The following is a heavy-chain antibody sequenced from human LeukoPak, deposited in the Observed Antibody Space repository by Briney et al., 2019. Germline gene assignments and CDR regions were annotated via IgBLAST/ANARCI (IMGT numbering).Heavy chain of an antibody. CDR1: GFTFSGYG. J-gene: IGHJ4*02. D-gene: IGHD3-10*01. CDR3: AKRGTSGSHYFFDY. Sequence: GGSLRLSCAASGFTFSGYGMHWVRQAPGKGLEWVTFISYDGSNKYYADYVKGRFTISRDNSKNTLYLQMNSLRAEDTAVYYCAKRGTSGSHYFFDYWGQGTLVTVSS. V-gene: IGHV3-30*18. CDR2: ISYDGSNK.